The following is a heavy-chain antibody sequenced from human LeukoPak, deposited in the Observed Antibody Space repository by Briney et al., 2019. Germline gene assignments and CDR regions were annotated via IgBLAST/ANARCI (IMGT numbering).Heavy chain of an antibody. J-gene: IGHJ4*02. CDR1: GFTFSGSA. CDR3: TVMALPNY. V-gene: IGHV3-73*01. CDR2: IRSKANSYAT. D-gene: IGHD3-16*01. Sequence: GGSLKLSCAASGFTFSGSAMHWVRQASGKGLEWVGRIRSKANSYATVYAASVKGRFTISRDDSKNTAYLQMNSLKTEDTAVYYCTVMALPNYWGQGTLVTVSS.